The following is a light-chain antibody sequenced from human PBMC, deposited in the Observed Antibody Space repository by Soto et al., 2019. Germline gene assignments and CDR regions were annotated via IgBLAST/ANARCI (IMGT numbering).Light chain of an antibody. J-gene: IGKJ1*01. Sequence: EIPLTQSPANTSLSTGETATPSCRASQSVSSYLAWYQRKPGQPPRLLIYDASNRATGIPARFSGTGSETDFTLTISRLEPEDFAIYYCQQRSKRRLTFGHGTKV. V-gene: IGKV3-11*01. CDR1: QSVSSY. CDR2: DAS. CDR3: QQRSKRRLT.